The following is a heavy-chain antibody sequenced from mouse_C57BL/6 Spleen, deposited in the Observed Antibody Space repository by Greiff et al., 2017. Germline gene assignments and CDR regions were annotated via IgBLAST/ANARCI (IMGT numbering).Heavy chain of an antibody. CDR2: INPNNGGT. J-gene: IGHJ2*01. Sequence: EVKLQESGPELVKPGASVKMSCKASGYTFTDYNMHWVKQSHGKSLEWIGYINPNNGGTSYNQKFKGKATLTVNKSSSTAYMELRSLTSEDSAVYYCARSGWDLDYWGQGTTLTVSS. CDR3: ARSGWDLDY. CDR1: GYTFTDYN. D-gene: IGHD4-1*01. V-gene: IGHV1-22*01.